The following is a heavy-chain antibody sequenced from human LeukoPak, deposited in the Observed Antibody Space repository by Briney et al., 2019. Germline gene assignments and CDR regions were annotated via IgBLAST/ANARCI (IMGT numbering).Heavy chain of an antibody. V-gene: IGHV3-33*01. Sequence: GGSLRLSCAASGFTFSSYGMHWVRQAPGKGLEWVAFIWYDGSNKYFADSVKGRFTISRDNAKNTLYLQMNSLRAEDTAVYYCVRGGVDYWGQGTLVTVSS. CDR1: GFTFSSYG. J-gene: IGHJ4*02. CDR3: VRGGVDY. D-gene: IGHD3-16*01. CDR2: IWYDGSNK.